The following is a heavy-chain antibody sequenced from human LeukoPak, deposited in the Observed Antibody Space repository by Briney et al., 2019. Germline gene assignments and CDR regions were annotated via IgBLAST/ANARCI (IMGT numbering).Heavy chain of an antibody. CDR3: ARHPEYCSSTSCYHFDY. CDR1: GFTFSSYW. CDR2: IKHDGSEK. J-gene: IGHJ4*02. V-gene: IGHV3-7*03. Sequence: GGSLRLSCAASGFTFSSYWMSWVRQAPGKGLGWVANIKHDGSEKYYVDSVKSRFTISRDNAKNSLYLQMNSLRAEDTAVYYCARHPEYCSSTSCYHFDYWGQGTLVTVSS. D-gene: IGHD2-2*01.